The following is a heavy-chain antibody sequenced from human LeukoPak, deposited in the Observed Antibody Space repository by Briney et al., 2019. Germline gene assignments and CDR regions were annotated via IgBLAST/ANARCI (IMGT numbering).Heavy chain of an antibody. CDR1: GFTFSDYY. CDR3: ARDPIAAPGTNYYHYYMDA. CDR2: ISTSGSTK. Sequence: GGSLRLSCAASGFTFSDYYTSWIRQAPGKGLEWVSYISTSGSTKYYADSVKGRFTISRDNAKSSLYLQMNSLRAEDTAVYYCARDPIAAPGTNYYHYYMDAWGKGTTVTVSS. J-gene: IGHJ6*03. V-gene: IGHV3-11*04. D-gene: IGHD6-13*01.